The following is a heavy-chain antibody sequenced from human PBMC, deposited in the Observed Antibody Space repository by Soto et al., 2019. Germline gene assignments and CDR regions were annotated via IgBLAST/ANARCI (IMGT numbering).Heavy chain of an antibody. CDR2: TYFRSTWYN. CDR3: ARDWGYGSVTHYYGMDV. Sequence: SQTLSLTCAISGDTVSTNSAAWNWLRHSPSRGLEWLGRTYFRSTWYNDYAVSVKGRISIDPDTSKNQFSLQLNSVTPEDTAVYYCARDWGYGSVTHYYGMDVWGQGTTVTVSS. J-gene: IGHJ6*02. CDR1: GDTVSTNSAA. D-gene: IGHD2-15*01. V-gene: IGHV6-1*01.